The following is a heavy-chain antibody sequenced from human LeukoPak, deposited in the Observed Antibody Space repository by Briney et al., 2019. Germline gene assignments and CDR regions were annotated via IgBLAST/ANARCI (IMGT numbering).Heavy chain of an antibody. CDR3: GRHDSFIPF. CDR2: ISDTGRRT. Sequence: GGSLRLSCAASGFTFSDYAMTWVRQAAGKGLEWVSSISDTGRRTYYTDSVKGRFTISRDDSKKAVYLEISTLRVEDTAIYFCGRHDSFIPFWGQGTLVTVSS. J-gene: IGHJ4*02. CDR1: GFTFSDYA. D-gene: IGHD3-16*02. V-gene: IGHV3-23*01.